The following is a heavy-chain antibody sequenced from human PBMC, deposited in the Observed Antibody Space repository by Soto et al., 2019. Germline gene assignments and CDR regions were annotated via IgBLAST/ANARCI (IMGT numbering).Heavy chain of an antibody. Sequence: VQLVESGGGLVQPGRSLRLSCASSGFTFDEYAMHWVRQAPGKGLEWVSGISWNSGSIGYADSVKGRFTISRDNAKNSLYLQMNSLRAEDTALYYCAKVRSVAATGSGYFQHWGQGTLVTVSS. CDR2: ISWNSGSI. J-gene: IGHJ1*01. CDR3: AKVRSVAATGSGYFQH. CDR1: GFTFDEYA. D-gene: IGHD3-10*01. V-gene: IGHV3-9*01.